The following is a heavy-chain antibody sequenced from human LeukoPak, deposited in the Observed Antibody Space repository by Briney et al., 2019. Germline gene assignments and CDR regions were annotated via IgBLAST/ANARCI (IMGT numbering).Heavy chain of an antibody. CDR3: ARDKGSYGDFDY. Sequence: PSETLSLTCAVSGYSISSGYYWGWIRQPPGKGLDWIGNIYHVGNAYYNPSLKSRVTISVDTSKNQFSLRLTSVTAADTAVYYCARDKGSYGDFDYWGQGTLVTVSS. J-gene: IGHJ4*02. CDR2: IYHVGNA. V-gene: IGHV4-38-2*02. D-gene: IGHD5-18*01. CDR1: GYSISSGYY.